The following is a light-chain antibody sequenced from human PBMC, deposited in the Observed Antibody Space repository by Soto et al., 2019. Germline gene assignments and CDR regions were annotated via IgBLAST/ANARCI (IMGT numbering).Light chain of an antibody. CDR2: GAS. CDR3: QQYNKWPGT. Sequence: EIVMTQSPGTLSVSPGERATLSCRASQGISSNLAWYQQKPGQAPRLLIYGASTRATGLPARFSGSGSGREFTLTISSLQSEDFAVYYCQQYNKWPGTFGQGTKVEIK. J-gene: IGKJ1*01. CDR1: QGISSN. V-gene: IGKV3-15*01.